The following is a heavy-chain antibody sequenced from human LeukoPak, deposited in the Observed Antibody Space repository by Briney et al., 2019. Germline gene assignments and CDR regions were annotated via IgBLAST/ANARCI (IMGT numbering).Heavy chain of an antibody. D-gene: IGHD6-19*01. Sequence: ASVKVSCKASGGTFSSYAISWVRQAPGQGLEWMGWISAYNGNTNYAQNLRGRVTLTTDTSTTTAYMEMRSLTSDDSAVYYCARPVVGSGYDAFDIWGQGTMVTVSS. J-gene: IGHJ3*02. V-gene: IGHV1-18*01. CDR3: ARPVVGSGYDAFDI. CDR2: ISAYNGNT. CDR1: GGTFSSYA.